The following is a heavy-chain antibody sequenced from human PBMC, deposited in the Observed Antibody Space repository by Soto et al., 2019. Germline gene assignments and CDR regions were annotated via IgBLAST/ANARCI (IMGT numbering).Heavy chain of an antibody. CDR2: IYYSGST. V-gene: IGHV4-30-4*01. D-gene: IGHD1-20*01. J-gene: IGHJ4*02. CDR1: GGSISSGDYY. Sequence: QVQLQESGPGLVKPSQTLSLTCTVSGGSISSGDYYWSWIRQPPGKGLEWIGYIYYSGSTYYNPSLRSRVTRSVDTSKNQFPLKLSSVTAADTAVYYCARGGGITGTPCRYWGQRTLVTVSS. CDR3: ARGGGITGTPCRY.